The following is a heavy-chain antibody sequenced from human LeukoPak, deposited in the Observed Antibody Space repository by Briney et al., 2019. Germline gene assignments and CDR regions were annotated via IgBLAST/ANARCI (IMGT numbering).Heavy chain of an antibody. CDR3: ARALIVVVPAASNWFDP. CDR1: GGSISSYY. D-gene: IGHD2-2*01. J-gene: IGHJ5*02. CDR2: IYYSGST. V-gene: IGHV4-59*01. Sequence: PSETLSLTCTVSGGSISSYYWSWLRQPPGKGLEWLGYIYYSGSTNYNPSLKSRVTISVDTSKNQFSLKLSSVTAADTAVYYCARALIVVVPAASNWFDPWGQGTLVTVSS.